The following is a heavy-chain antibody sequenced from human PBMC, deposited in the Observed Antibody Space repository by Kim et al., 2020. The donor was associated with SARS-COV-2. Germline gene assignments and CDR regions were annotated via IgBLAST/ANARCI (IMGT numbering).Heavy chain of an antibody. CDR1: GFTFSSYA. J-gene: IGHJ4*02. CDR2: IYSGGSST. D-gene: IGHD3-22*01. CDR3: AKLRGDYSSVPNRRSRYYFDY. V-gene: IGHV3-23*03. Sequence: GGSLRLSCAASGFTFSSYAMSWVRQAPGKGLEWVSVIYSGGSSTYYADSVKGRFTISRDNSKNTLYLQMNSLRAEDTAVYYCAKLRGDYSSVPNRRSRYYFDYWGQGTLVTVSS.